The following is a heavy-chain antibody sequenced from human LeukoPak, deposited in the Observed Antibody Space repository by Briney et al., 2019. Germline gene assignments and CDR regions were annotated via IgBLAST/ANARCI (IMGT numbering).Heavy chain of an antibody. CDR1: GYSISSGYY. CDR3: ARSYGDYRFDY. D-gene: IGHD4-17*01. J-gene: IGHJ4*02. V-gene: IGHV4-61*01. CDR2: IYYTGST. Sequence: SETLSLTCTVSGYSISSGYYWGWIRQPPGKGLEWIAYIYYTGSTSYNPSLKSRVTISVDTSQNQFSLKLSSVTAADTAVYYCARSYGDYRFDYWGQGTLVTVSS.